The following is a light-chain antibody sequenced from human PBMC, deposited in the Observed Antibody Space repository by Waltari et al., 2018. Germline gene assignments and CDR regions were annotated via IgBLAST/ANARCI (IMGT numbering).Light chain of an antibody. CDR2: AAS. Sequence: EIVLTQSPGTLSLSPGERATLSCRASQSISRYLAWYQQKPGQAPRLLIYAASSRATGIPDRFSGSGSGTDFILTISRLEPEDFAVYYCQNHERLPAMFGQGTKVEIK. CDR3: QNHERLPAM. CDR1: QSISRY. J-gene: IGKJ1*01. V-gene: IGKV3-20*01.